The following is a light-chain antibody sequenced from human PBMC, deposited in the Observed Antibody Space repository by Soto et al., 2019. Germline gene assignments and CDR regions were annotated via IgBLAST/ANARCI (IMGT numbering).Light chain of an antibody. V-gene: IGKV3-20*01. CDR3: QLYGRILT. J-gene: IGKJ4*01. CDR1: QSGSGKF. CDR2: GAS. Sequence: EIVLTQSPGTLSLSPGEGATLSCRASQSGSGKFLAWYQQRPGQAPRLLTHGASSRATGIPDRFRGSGSGTDFSLTIVRLEPEDFAVYYCQLYGRILTFGGGTKVEI.